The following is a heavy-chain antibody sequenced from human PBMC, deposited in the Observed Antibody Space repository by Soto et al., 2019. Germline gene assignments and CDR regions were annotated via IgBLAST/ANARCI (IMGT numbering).Heavy chain of an antibody. CDR2: IDPSDSYT. CDR1: GYSFTSYW. CDR3: ARPGYSSSSGRYGMDV. Sequence: GESLKISCKGSGYSFTSYWISWVRQMPGKGLEWKGRIDPSDSYTNYSPSFQGHVTISADKSISTVYLQWSSLKASDTAMYYYARPGYSSSSGRYGMDVWGQGTTVTVSS. D-gene: IGHD6-6*01. J-gene: IGHJ6*02. V-gene: IGHV5-10-1*01.